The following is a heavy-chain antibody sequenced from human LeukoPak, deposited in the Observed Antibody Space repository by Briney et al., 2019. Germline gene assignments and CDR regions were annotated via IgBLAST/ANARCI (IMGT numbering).Heavy chain of an antibody. CDR2: MNPNSGAT. Sequence: ASVKVSCKASGYTFTSYDINWLRQATGQGPEWMGWMNPNSGATGYAQKFQGRVTMTRSTSINTAYMELSSLRSEDTAVYYCARNFPVWEFDYWGQGTLVTVSS. CDR1: GYTFTSYD. D-gene: IGHD1-26*01. J-gene: IGHJ4*02. V-gene: IGHV1-8*01. CDR3: ARNFPVWEFDY.